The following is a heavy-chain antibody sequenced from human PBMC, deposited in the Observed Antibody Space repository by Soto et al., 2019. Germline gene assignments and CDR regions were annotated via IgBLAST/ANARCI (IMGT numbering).Heavy chain of an antibody. V-gene: IGHV6-1*01. CDR2: TYYRSKWYN. Sequence: SQTLSLTCAISGDSVSSNSAAWNWIRQSPSRGLEWLGRTYYRSKWYNDYAVSVKSRITINPDTSKNQFSLQLNSVTPEDTAVYYCARGYAYYDILTGYYTFDYWGQGTLVTVSS. CDR1: GDSVSSNSAA. J-gene: IGHJ4*02. D-gene: IGHD3-9*01. CDR3: ARGYAYYDILTGYYTFDY.